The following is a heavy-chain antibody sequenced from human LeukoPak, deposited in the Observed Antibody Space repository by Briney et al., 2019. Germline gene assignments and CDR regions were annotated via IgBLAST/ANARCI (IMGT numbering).Heavy chain of an antibody. CDR1: GFTFSSYS. CDR3: AREYGSGSPIDY. D-gene: IGHD3-10*01. CDR2: ISSSSSYI. V-gene: IGHV3-21*01. J-gene: IGHJ4*02. Sequence: GGSLRLSCAASGFTFSSYSMNWVRQAPGKGLEWVSSISSSSSYIYYADPVKGRFTISRDNAKNSLYLQMNSLRAEDTAVYYCAREYGSGSPIDYWGQGTLVTVSS.